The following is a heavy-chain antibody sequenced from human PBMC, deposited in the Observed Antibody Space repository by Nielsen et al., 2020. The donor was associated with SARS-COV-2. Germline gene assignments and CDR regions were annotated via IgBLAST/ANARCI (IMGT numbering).Heavy chain of an antibody. Sequence: SETLSLTCTVSGGSISSNSYYWSWIRQPPGKGLEWIGYIHYSGSTNYNPSLRSRVTISVDTSKNQFSLKLSSVTAADTAVYYCARDSVGATTLSFDYWGQGTLVTVSS. V-gene: IGHV4-61*01. CDR1: GGSISSNSYY. J-gene: IGHJ4*02. CDR3: ARDSVGATTLSFDY. D-gene: IGHD1-26*01. CDR2: IHYSGST.